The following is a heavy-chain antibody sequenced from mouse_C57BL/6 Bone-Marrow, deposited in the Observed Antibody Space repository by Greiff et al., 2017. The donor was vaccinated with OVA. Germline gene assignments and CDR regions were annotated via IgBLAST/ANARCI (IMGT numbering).Heavy chain of an antibody. CDR1: GYTFTDYE. Sequence: VKLQQSGAELVRPGASVTLSCKASGYTFTDYEMHWVKQTPVHGLEWIGAIDPETGGTAYNQKFKGKAILTADKSSSTAYMELRSLTSEDSAVYYCTRSGAIDSSGYVEYWGQGTTLTVSS. J-gene: IGHJ2*01. CDR3: TRSGAIDSSGYVEY. CDR2: IDPETGGT. V-gene: IGHV1-15*01. D-gene: IGHD3-2*02.